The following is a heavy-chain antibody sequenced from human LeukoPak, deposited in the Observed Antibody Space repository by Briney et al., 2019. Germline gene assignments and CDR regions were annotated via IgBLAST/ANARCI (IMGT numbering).Heavy chain of an antibody. CDR2: INHSGST. J-gene: IGHJ4*02. D-gene: IGHD5-12*01. Sequence: SETLSLTCAVYGGSFSGYYWSWIRQPPGKGLEWIGEINHSGSTNYNPSLKSRVTISVDTSKNQFSLKLSSVTAADTAVYYCARAYGDIVATIQWGQGTLVTVSS. CDR1: GGSFSGYY. CDR3: ARAYGDIVATIQ. V-gene: IGHV4-34*01.